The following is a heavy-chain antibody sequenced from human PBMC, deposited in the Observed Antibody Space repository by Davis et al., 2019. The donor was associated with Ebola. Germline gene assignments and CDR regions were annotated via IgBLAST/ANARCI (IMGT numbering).Heavy chain of an antibody. Sequence: SVKVSCKASGGTFSSYTISWVRQAPGQGLEWMGRIIPTLRIADYAQKFQGRVTIIADKSTSTAYMELSSLRSEDTAVYYCASFERRPGLYYFDYWGQGTLVTVSS. J-gene: IGHJ4*02. CDR2: IIPTLRIA. V-gene: IGHV1-69*02. D-gene: IGHD1-1*01. CDR1: GGTFSSYT. CDR3: ASFERRPGLYYFDY.